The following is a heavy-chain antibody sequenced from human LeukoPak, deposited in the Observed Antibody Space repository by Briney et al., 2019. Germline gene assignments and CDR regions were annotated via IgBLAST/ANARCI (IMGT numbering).Heavy chain of an antibody. CDR2: IYPGVSDT. CDR3: ARRRDGYNSAYYFDY. J-gene: IGHJ4*02. V-gene: IGHV5-51*01. Sequence: GESLKISCKGSGYSFTSYWIGWVRQMPGKGLEWMGIIYPGVSDTRYSPSFQGQVTISADKSISTAYLQWSSLKASDTAMYYCARRRDGYNSAYYFDYWGQGTLVTVPS. CDR1: GYSFTSYW. D-gene: IGHD5-24*01.